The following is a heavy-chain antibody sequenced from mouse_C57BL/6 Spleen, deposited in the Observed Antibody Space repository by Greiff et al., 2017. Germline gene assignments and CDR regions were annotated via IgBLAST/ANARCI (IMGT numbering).Heavy chain of an antibody. Sequence: DVKLVESGGGLVQPGGSLSLSCAASGFTFTDYYMSWVRQPPGKALEWLGFIRNKANGYTTEYSASVKGRFTISRDNSQSILYLQMNALRAEDSATYYCASHLLRSYYEAMDYWGQGTSVTVSS. V-gene: IGHV7-3*01. CDR1: GFTFTDYY. CDR2: IRNKANGYTT. J-gene: IGHJ4*01. CDR3: ASHLLRSYYEAMDY. D-gene: IGHD1-1*01.